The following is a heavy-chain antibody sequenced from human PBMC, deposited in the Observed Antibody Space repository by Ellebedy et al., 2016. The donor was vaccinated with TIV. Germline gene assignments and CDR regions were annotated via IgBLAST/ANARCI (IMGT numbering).Heavy chain of an antibody. CDR2: ISGSGNNT. CDR3: AKCRGSNWYIDY. CDR1: GFTFNNYA. Sequence: PGGSLRLSCEASGFTFNNYAMRWVRQAPGKGLEWVSAISGSGNNTYYGDSVKGRFTISRDNSKNTLYLQMNSLRVEDTAVYYCAKCRGSNWYIDYWGQGTLVTVAS. D-gene: IGHD6-13*01. J-gene: IGHJ4*02. V-gene: IGHV3-23*01.